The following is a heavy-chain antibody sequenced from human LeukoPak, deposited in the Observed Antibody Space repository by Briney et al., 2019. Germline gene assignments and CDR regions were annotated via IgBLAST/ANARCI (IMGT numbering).Heavy chain of an antibody. CDR2: IIPILGIA. J-gene: IGHJ3*01. D-gene: IGHD3-3*01. V-gene: IGHV1-69*04. CDR1: GGTFSSYA. Sequence: SVKVSCKASGGTFSSYAISWVRQAPEQGLEWMGRIIPILGIANYAQKFQGRVTITADKSTSTAYMELSSLRSEDTAVYYCASGDFFCKKKTAYEVWGQGTRVTVSS. CDR3: ASGDFFCKKKTAYEV.